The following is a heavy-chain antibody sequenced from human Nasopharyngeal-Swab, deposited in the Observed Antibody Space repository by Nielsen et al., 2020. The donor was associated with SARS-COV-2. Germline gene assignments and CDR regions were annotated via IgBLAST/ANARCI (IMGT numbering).Heavy chain of an antibody. CDR3: ARDRGSGSYSYYFDY. D-gene: IGHD3-10*01. CDR2: ISGSGGST. J-gene: IGHJ4*02. CDR1: GFTFSSYA. V-gene: IGHV3-23*01. Sequence: GGSLRLSCAASGFTFSSYAMSWVRQAPGKGLEWVSAISGSGGSTYYADSVKGRFTISRDNSKNTLYLQMNSLRAEDTAVYYCARDRGSGSYSYYFDYWGQGTLVTVSS.